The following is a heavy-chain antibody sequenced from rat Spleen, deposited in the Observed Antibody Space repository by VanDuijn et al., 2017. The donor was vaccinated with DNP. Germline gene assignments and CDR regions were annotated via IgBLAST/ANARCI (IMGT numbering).Heavy chain of an antibody. J-gene: IGHJ3*01. CDR3: ARAQVGGFAY. CDR1: GITFSDHN. CDR2: INKDSSTI. Sequence: EVKLVESGGGLVQPGKSLKLSCAVSGITFSDHNMAWVRQAPGKGLEWIGEINKDSSTINYTPSLKDKFTISRDNAQNTLYLQMSKLGSEDTAIYYCARAQVGGFAYWGQGTLVTVSS. V-gene: IGHV4-2*01.